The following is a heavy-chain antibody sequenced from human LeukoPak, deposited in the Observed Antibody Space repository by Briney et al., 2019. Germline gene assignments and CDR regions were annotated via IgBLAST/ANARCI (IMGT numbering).Heavy chain of an antibody. D-gene: IGHD3-22*01. CDR3: ARHVVAVGFDY. J-gene: IGHJ4*02. CDR1: GFTFSSYS. Sequence: GGSLRLSCEASGFTFSSYSMYWVRQAPGKGLEWVSSISSSSSYIYYADSVKGRFTISRDNGKNSLYLQMNSLRAEDTAVYYCARHVVAVGFDYWGQGTLVTVSS. V-gene: IGHV3-21*01. CDR2: ISSSSSYI.